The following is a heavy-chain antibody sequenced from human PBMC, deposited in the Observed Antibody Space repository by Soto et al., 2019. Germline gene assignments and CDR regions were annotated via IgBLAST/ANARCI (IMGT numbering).Heavy chain of an antibody. Sequence: GGSLRLSCAATGFSFSGYRMNWVRRAPGKGLEWVSYVSRSSGSTYYADSVKGRFTISRDNARNSLYLQMNSLREEDTAVYYCARGVSSHDSATYYYAMDVWGQGTAVTVSS. CDR3: ARGVSSHDSATYYYAMDV. J-gene: IGHJ6*02. V-gene: IGHV3-48*02. CDR1: GFSFSGYR. D-gene: IGHD3-10*01. CDR2: VSRSSGST.